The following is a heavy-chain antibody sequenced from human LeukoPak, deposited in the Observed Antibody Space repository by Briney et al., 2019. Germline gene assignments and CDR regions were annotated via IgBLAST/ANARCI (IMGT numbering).Heavy chain of an antibody. CDR3: SKGGYDYLWGSYRGYSYYGMDV. CDR2: ISSDGRTA. CDR1: GFTFSSYT. J-gene: IGHJ6*02. V-gene: IGHV3-30*18. D-gene: IGHD3-16*02. Sequence: PGRSLILSCAASGFTFSSYTMHWVRQAPGKGLEWVAVISSDGRTAYYADSVKGRFTMSRDNSKNTLYLQMNSLRAEDTAVYYCSKGGYDYLWGSYRGYSYYGMDVWGQGTTLTVSS.